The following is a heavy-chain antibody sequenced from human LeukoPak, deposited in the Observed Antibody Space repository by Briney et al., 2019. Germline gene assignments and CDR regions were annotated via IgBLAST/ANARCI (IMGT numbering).Heavy chain of an antibody. CDR1: GFTFSPYS. J-gene: IGHJ4*02. Sequence: GGSLRLSCVVSGFTFSPYSMNWVRQAPGKGLEWVSSISSSSSYIYYADSVKGRFTISRDNAKNSLYLQMNSLRAEDTAVYYCARGSHIVVVTAIPEGPFDYWGQGTLVTVSS. CDR2: ISSSSSYI. D-gene: IGHD2-21*02. CDR3: ARGSHIVVVTAIPEGPFDY. V-gene: IGHV3-21*01.